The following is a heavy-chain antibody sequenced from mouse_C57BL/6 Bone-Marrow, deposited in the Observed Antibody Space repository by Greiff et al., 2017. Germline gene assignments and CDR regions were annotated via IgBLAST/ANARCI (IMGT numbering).Heavy chain of an antibody. CDR2: INPSSGYT. CDR3: AKRDYGRRYYFDY. D-gene: IGHD1-1*01. V-gene: IGHV1-4*01. CDR1: GYTFTSYT. Sequence: QVQLKQSGAELARPGASVKMSCKASGYTFTSYTMHWVKQRPGQGLEWIGYINPSSGYTKYNQKFKDKATLTADKSSSTAYMQLSSLTSEDAAVYYCAKRDYGRRYYFDYWGQGTTLTVSS. J-gene: IGHJ2*01.